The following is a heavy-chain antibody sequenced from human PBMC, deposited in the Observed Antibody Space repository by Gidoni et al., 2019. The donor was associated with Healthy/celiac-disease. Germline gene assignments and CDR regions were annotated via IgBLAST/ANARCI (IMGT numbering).Heavy chain of an antibody. V-gene: IGHV1-3*01. Sequence: QVQLVQSGAEVKKPGASVKVSCKASGYTFTSYAMHWVRQAPGQRLEWMGWIHAGNGNTKYSQKFQGRVTITRDTSASTAYMELSSLRSEDTAVYYCARDRSSWNYKYYYYMDVWGKGTTVTVSS. D-gene: IGHD1-7*01. CDR3: ARDRSSWNYKYYYYMDV. CDR2: IHAGNGNT. CDR1: GYTFTSYA. J-gene: IGHJ6*03.